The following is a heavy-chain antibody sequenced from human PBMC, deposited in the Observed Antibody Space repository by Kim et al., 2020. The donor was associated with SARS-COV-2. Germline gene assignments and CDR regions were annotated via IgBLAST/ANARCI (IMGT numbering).Heavy chain of an antibody. Sequence: GGSLRLSCAASGFTFSSYGMHWVRQAPGKGLEWVAVISYDGSNKYYADSVKGRFTISRDNSKNTLYLQMNSLRAEDTAVYYCASYHDFWSGYPPPYYYYYGMDVWGQGTTVTVSS. V-gene: IGHV3-30*03. D-gene: IGHD3-3*01. CDR1: GFTFSSYG. CDR2: ISYDGSNK. CDR3: ASYHDFWSGYPPPYYYYYGMDV. J-gene: IGHJ6*02.